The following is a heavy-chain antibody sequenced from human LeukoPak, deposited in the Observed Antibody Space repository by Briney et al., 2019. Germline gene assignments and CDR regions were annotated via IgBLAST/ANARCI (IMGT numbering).Heavy chain of an antibody. CDR1: GFTFGSYW. Sequence: GGSLRLSCAASGFTFGSYWMHWVRQAPGKGLVWVSRINSDGSSTSYADSVKGRFTISRDNAMNTLYLQMNSLRAEDTAVYYCAREGPLGYCSSTSCSLDYWGQGTLVTVSS. D-gene: IGHD2-2*01. J-gene: IGHJ4*02. V-gene: IGHV3-74*01. CDR3: AREGPLGYCSSTSCSLDY. CDR2: INSDGSST.